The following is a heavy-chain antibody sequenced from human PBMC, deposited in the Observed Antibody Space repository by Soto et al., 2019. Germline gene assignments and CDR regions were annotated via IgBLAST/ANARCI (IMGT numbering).Heavy chain of an antibody. D-gene: IGHD3-10*01. CDR2: IIPILGIA. Sequence: GASVKVSCKASGGTFSSYTISWVRQAPGQGLEWMGRIIPILGIANYAQKFQGRVTITADKSTSTAYMELSSLRSEDTAVYYCASRVTMVRGLNYYYYGMDVWGQGTTVTVSS. CDR3: ASRVTMVRGLNYYYYGMDV. V-gene: IGHV1-69*02. CDR1: GGTFSSYT. J-gene: IGHJ6*02.